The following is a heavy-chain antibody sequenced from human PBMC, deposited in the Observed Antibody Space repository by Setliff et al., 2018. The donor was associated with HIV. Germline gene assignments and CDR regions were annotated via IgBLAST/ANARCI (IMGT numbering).Heavy chain of an antibody. D-gene: IGHD2-15*01. J-gene: IGHJ4*02. Sequence: SETLSLTCIVSGASISSDTWSWIRQPPGKGLQWIGFIYNSEITNYNPSLKSRVTLLLDMSKNQFSLKLSSVTAADTAVYYCARQAWHSGRNGYFVDYWGQGTLVTVSS. CDR1: GASISSDT. V-gene: IGHV4-59*08. CDR2: IYNSEIT. CDR3: ARQAWHSGRNGYFVDY.